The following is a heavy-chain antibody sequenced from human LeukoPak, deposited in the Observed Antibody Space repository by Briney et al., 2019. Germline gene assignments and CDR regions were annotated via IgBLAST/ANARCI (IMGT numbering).Heavy chain of an antibody. V-gene: IGHV3-23*03. CDR3: AKGEGGTYFNYCFDY. CDR1: GFTFSGYA. D-gene: IGHD1-26*01. J-gene: IGHJ4*02. CDR2: LHNDAQTS. Sequence: GASLRLSCTASGFTFSGYAMIWVRQDPGKGLEWVSILHNDAQTSYYADSVKGRFTVSRDNSKNTLYLEMNSLTVEDTAVYYCAKGEGGTYFNYCFDYWGQGTLVTVSS.